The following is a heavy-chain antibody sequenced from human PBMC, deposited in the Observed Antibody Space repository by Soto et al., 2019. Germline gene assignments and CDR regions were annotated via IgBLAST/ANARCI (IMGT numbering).Heavy chain of an antibody. CDR1: GFTFSSYA. D-gene: IGHD5-12*01. CDR2: ISGSGGST. Sequence: GGSLRLSCAASGFTFSSYAMSWVRQAPGKGLEWVSAISGSGGSTYCADSVKGRFTISRDNSKNTLYLQMNSLRAEDTAVYYCAKVLYSGYDTYFDYWGQGTLVTVSS. J-gene: IGHJ4*02. CDR3: AKVLYSGYDTYFDY. V-gene: IGHV3-23*01.